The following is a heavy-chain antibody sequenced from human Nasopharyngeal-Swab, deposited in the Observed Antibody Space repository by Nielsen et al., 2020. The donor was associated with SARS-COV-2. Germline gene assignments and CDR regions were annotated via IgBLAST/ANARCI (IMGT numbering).Heavy chain of an antibody. CDR2: IYYGRST. CDR1: GGSISSSTYY. CDR3: ATLSSSWYEYYFDY. J-gene: IGHJ4*02. V-gene: IGHV4-39*01. D-gene: IGHD6-13*01. Sequence: SETLSLTCTVSGGSISSSTYYWAWIRQPPGKGLEWIGSIYYGRSTYYNPSLKSRVTISVDTSKNQFSLKLSSVTAADTAVYYCATLSSSWYEYYFDYWGQGTLVTVSS.